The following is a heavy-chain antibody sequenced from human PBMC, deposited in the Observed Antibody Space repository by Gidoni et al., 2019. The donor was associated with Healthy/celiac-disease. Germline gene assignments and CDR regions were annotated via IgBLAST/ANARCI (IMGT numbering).Heavy chain of an antibody. CDR2: ISGSGCST. CDR3: AKPGVVAATYMDY. CDR1: GFSFSIYA. V-gene: IGHV3-23*01. D-gene: IGHD2-15*01. J-gene: IGHJ4*02. Sequence: EVQLLESGGGLVQPGGSLRFYCSASGFSFSIYAMSWVRQAPGKGLEWILAISGSGCSTYYAYSVKGRFTISIDNSKNTLYLQMNSLRAEDTAVYYCAKPGVVAATYMDYWGQGTLVTVSS.